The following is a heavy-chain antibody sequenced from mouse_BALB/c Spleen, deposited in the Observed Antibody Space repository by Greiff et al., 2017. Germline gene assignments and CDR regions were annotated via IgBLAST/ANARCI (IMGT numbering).Heavy chain of an antibody. Sequence: EVKLMESGGGLVQPGGSMKLSCVASGFTFSNYWMNWVRQSPEKGLEWVAEIRLKSNNYATHYAESVKGRFTISRDDSKSSVYLQMNNLRAEDTGIYYCTRDDGYYGYAMDYWGQGTSVTVAS. D-gene: IGHD2-3*01. CDR1: GFTFSNYW. CDR2: IRLKSNNYAT. CDR3: TRDDGYYGYAMDY. V-gene: IGHV6-6*02. J-gene: IGHJ4*01.